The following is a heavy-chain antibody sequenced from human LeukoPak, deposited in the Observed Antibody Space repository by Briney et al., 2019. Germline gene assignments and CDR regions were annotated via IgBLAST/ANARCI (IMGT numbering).Heavy chain of an antibody. CDR1: GFTFSRYA. CDR2: ISKDGSNK. J-gene: IGHJ4*02. V-gene: IGHV3-30-3*01. CDR3: ARDFAWLADY. D-gene: IGHD6-19*01. Sequence: GGSLRLSCAASGFTFSRYAMHWVRQAPGKGLEWVAVISKDGSNKCYADSVKGRFTISRDNSKNTLYLQMDSLRAEDTAVYYCARDFAWLADYRGQGTLVTVSS.